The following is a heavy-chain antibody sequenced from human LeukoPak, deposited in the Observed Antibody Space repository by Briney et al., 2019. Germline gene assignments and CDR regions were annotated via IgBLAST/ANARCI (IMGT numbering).Heavy chain of an antibody. CDR2: MYDSGST. V-gene: IGHV4-59*01. CDR1: GDSISSYY. J-gene: IGHJ5*02. Sequence: PSETLSLTCTVSGDSISSYYCGWIRQTPGKGLEWIGYMYDSGSTNYNPSLKSRVTMSIDTSKNQFSLKLSSVTAADTAVYYCAILAEYCNSGSCYLGWFDPWGQGTLVTVSS. D-gene: IGHD2-15*01. CDR3: AILAEYCNSGSCYLGWFDP.